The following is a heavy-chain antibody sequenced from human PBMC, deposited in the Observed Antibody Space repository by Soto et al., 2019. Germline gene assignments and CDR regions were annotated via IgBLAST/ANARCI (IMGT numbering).Heavy chain of an antibody. CDR2: IYSGGST. D-gene: IGHD6-19*01. CDR1: GFTVSSNY. J-gene: IGHJ4*02. V-gene: IGHV3-53*01. CDR3: ARDQYSSGWYYFDY. Sequence: EVQLVESGGGLIQPGGSLRLSCAASGFTVSSNYMSWVRQAPGKGLEWVSVIYSGGSTYYADSVKGRFTISRDNSKNTLYLQMNSLRAEDTAVYYCARDQYSSGWYYFDYWGQGTLVTVSS.